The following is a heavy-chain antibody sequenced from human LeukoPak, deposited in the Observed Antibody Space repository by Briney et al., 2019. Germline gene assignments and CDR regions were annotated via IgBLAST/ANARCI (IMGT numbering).Heavy chain of an antibody. J-gene: IGHJ4*02. CDR3: AKDRAAYGDSSLDY. CDR1: GFTFSSYD. CDR2: ISYDGSNK. V-gene: IGHV3-30*18. Sequence: GGSLRLSCAASGFTFSSYDMHWVRQAPGKGLEWVAVISYDGSNKYYADSVKGRFTISRDNSKNTLYLQMNSLRAEDTAVYYCAKDRAAYGDSSLDYWGQGTLVTVSS. D-gene: IGHD4-17*01.